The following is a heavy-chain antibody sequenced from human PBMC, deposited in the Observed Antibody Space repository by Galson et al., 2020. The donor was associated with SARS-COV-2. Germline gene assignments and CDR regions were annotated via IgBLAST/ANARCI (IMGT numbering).Heavy chain of an antibody. CDR2: ISNSSSYI. CDR3: ARDATVGNDYGGIWESYYYYGMDV. Sequence: GGSLRLSCAASGFTFSSYSMNWVRQAPGKGLEWVSSISNSSSYIYYADSVKGRFTISRDNAKNSLYLQMNSLRAEDTAVYYCARDATVGNDYGGIWESYYYYGMDVWGQGTTVTVSS. J-gene: IGHJ6*02. V-gene: IGHV3-21*01. CDR1: GFTFSSYS. D-gene: IGHD2-15*01.